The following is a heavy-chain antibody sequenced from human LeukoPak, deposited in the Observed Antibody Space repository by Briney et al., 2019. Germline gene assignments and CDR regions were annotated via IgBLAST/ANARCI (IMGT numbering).Heavy chain of an antibody. CDR1: GGTFSSYA. Sequence: SVKVSCKASGGTFSSYAISWVRQAPGQGLEWMGGIIPIFGTANYAQKFQGRVTITADESTSTAYMELSSLRSEDTAVYYCARDSGDLYGVVITHYFDYWGQGTLVTVSS. V-gene: IGHV1-69*01. CDR3: ARDSGDLYGVVITHYFDY. J-gene: IGHJ4*02. D-gene: IGHD3-3*01. CDR2: IIPIFGTA.